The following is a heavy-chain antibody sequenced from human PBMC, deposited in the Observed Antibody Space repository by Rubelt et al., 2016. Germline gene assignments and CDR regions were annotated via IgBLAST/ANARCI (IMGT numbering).Heavy chain of an antibody. D-gene: IGHD6-6*01. V-gene: IGHV4-59*08. CDR3: ARQRIEYSSSLASYYYYMDV. CDR2: IYYSGST. Sequence: QVQLQESGPGLVKPSETLSLTCTVSGGSISSYYWSWIRQPPGKGLEWIGYIYYSGSTNYNPSLKSRVTISVDTSKNQFSLKLSSVTAADTAVYYCARQRIEYSSSLASYYYYMDVWGKGTTVTVSS. J-gene: IGHJ6*03. CDR1: GGSISSYY.